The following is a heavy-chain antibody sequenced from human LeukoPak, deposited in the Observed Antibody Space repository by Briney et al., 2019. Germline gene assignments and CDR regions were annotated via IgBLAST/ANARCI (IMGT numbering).Heavy chain of an antibody. CDR2: VWSDGRNK. CDR1: GFTFSTYG. J-gene: IGHJ4*02. Sequence: GGSLRLSCAASGFTFSTYGMHWVRQAPGKGLEWVALVWSDGRNKYYADSVKGRFTISRDNSRNTLDLQMNSLRAEDTAVYYCVRDGDVATTGLWYWGQGTLVTVSS. D-gene: IGHD1-26*01. CDR3: VRDGDVATTGLWY. V-gene: IGHV3-33*01.